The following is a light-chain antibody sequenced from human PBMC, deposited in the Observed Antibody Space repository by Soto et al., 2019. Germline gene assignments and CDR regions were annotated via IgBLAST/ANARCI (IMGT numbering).Light chain of an antibody. CDR3: QQYGSPLPVL. Sequence: EIVLTQSPGTRSLSPGERATLSCRASQSVSSSYLAWYPQKPGQALRLLIYGESGRATGIPDRFSGSGSGTDFALTISRLEPEDFAVYYWQQYGSPLPVLFGQGTRLEI. CDR1: QSVSSSY. V-gene: IGKV3-20*01. CDR2: GES. J-gene: IGKJ5*01.